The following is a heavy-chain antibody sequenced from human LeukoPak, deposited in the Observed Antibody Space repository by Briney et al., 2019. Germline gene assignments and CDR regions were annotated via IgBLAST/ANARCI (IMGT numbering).Heavy chain of an antibody. V-gene: IGHV3-30*04. D-gene: IGHD4-11*01. Sequence: GGSLRLSCAASGFTFSSYAMHWVRQAPGKGLEWVAVISYDGSNKYYADSVKGRFTISRDNSKNTLYLQMNSLRAEDTAVYYCARDLWSATVTTGLLDYWGQGTLVTVSS. CDR2: ISYDGSNK. CDR3: ARDLWSATVTTGLLDY. CDR1: GFTFSSYA. J-gene: IGHJ4*02.